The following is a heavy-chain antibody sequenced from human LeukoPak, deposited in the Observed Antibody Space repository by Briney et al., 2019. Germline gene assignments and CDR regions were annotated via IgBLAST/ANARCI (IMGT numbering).Heavy chain of an antibody. Sequence: ASVKVSCKASGYTFTSYGISWVRQAPGQGLEWMGWIRAYNGNTNYAQKLQGRVTMTTDTSASTAYMELRSLRSDDTAVYYCARDGARITMVRGLRGAFDIWGQGTMVTVSS. CDR3: ARDGARITMVRGLRGAFDI. J-gene: IGHJ3*02. V-gene: IGHV1-18*01. CDR2: IRAYNGNT. D-gene: IGHD3-10*01. CDR1: GYTFTSYG.